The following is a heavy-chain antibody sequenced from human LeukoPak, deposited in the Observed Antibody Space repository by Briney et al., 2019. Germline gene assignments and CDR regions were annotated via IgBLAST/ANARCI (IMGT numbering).Heavy chain of an antibody. Sequence: GGSLRLSCAASGISFSSYGMSWVRQAPGKGLEWVSVMYSGGNTYYADSVKGRFTISRDNSKNTVSLQMNSLRVADTGVYYCARDLRETGHRDWGQGILVIVSS. CDR2: MYSGGNT. D-gene: IGHD3-9*01. V-gene: IGHV3-66*01. J-gene: IGHJ4*02. CDR1: GISFSSYG. CDR3: ARDLRETGHRD.